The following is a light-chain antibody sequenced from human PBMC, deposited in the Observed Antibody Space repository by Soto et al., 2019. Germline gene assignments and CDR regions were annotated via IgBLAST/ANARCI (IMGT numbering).Light chain of an antibody. CDR3: CSYSGSSTIVV. CDR2: EGS. V-gene: IGLV2-23*01. Sequence: QSALTQPASVSGSPGQSITISCTGTSSDVGSYNLVSWYQQHPGKAPKLMIYEGSKRPSGVSNRFSGSKSGNTASVTNSRLQAADEAAYYCCSYSGSSTIVVFGGGTKLTVL. CDR1: SSDVGSYNL. J-gene: IGLJ2*01.